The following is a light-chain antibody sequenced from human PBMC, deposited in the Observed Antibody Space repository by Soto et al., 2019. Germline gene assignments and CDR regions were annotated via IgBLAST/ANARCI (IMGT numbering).Light chain of an antibody. CDR3: HHFGSLPET. CDR1: QRCAHNF. V-gene: IGKV3-20*01. J-gene: IGKJ1*01. CDR2: FAS. Sequence: EVVLTQSPGTLSLSPGERITLSLQASQRCAHNFLAWYQQKPGRAPKLLFYFASSRATGIPDRFSGSGSGTDFTLTISRLEPEDFAVYYCHHFGSLPETFGQGTNVE.